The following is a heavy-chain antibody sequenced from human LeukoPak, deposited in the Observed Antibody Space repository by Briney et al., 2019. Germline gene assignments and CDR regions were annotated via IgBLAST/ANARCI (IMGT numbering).Heavy chain of an antibody. J-gene: IGHJ4*02. V-gene: IGHV3-7*01. CDR3: ARVIMVRGVIVERNTYYFDY. CDR1: GFTFSSYW. CDR2: IKQDGSEK. Sequence: PGGSLRLSCAASGFTFSSYWMSWVRQAPGKGLEWVANIKQDGSEKYYVDSVKGRFTISRDNAKNSLYLQMNSLRAEDTAVYYCARVIMVRGVIVERNTYYFDYWGQGTLVTVSS. D-gene: IGHD3-10*01.